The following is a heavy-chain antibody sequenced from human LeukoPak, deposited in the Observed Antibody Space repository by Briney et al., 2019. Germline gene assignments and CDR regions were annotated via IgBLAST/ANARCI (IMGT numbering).Heavy chain of an antibody. CDR1: GGSISSGGYY. V-gene: IGHV4-31*03. CDR2: IYYSGNT. J-gene: IGHJ4*02. D-gene: IGHD3-22*01. Sequence: SETLSLTCTVSGGSISSGGYYWSWIRQHPGKGLEWVGYIYYSGNTYYNPSLKSRVKISVDTSKNEFSLKLTSVTAADTAVYYCAVRSYYDRGGYRFDYWGQGTLVTVSS. CDR3: AVRSYYDRGGYRFDY.